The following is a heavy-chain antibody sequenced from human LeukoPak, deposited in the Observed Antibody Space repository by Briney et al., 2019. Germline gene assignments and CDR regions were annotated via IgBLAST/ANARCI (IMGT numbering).Heavy chain of an antibody. CDR2: INHSGST. Sequence: SETLSLTCTVSGGSISSSSYYWGWIRQPPGKGLEWIGEINHSGSTNYNPSLKSRVTISVDTSKNQFSLKLSSVTAADTAVYYCARGPHQFGYSYGSIDYWGQGTLVTVSS. CDR3: ARGPHQFGYSYGSIDY. V-gene: IGHV4-39*07. J-gene: IGHJ4*02. D-gene: IGHD5-18*01. CDR1: GGSISSSSYY.